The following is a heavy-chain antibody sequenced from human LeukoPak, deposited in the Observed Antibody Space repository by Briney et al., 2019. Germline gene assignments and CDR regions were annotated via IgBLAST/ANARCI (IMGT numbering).Heavy chain of an antibody. V-gene: IGHV4-30-4*08. CDR2: IYYSGST. Sequence: PSETLSLTCTVSGGSISSGDYYWSWIRQPPGKGLEWIGYIYYSGSTYYNPSLKSRVTISVDTSKNQFSLKLSSVTAADTAVYYCARHQYSSSSCSFDYWGQGTLVTVSS. CDR1: GGSISSGDYY. D-gene: IGHD6-6*01. J-gene: IGHJ4*02. CDR3: ARHQYSSSSCSFDY.